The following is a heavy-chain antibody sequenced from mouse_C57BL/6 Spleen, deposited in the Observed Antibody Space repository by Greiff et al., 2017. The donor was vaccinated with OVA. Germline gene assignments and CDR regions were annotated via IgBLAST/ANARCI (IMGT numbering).Heavy chain of an antibody. V-gene: IGHV7-3*01. J-gene: IGHJ4*01. CDR2: IRNKANGYTT. CDR1: GFTFTDYY. Sequence: EVMLVESGGGLVQPGGSLSLSCAASGFTFTDYYMSWVRQPPGKALEWLGFIRNKANGYTTEYSASVKGRFTISRDNSQSILYLQMNALRAEDSANYYCARYTPNYYGSSYGAMDYWGQGTSVTVSS. CDR3: ARYTPNYYGSSYGAMDY. D-gene: IGHD1-1*01.